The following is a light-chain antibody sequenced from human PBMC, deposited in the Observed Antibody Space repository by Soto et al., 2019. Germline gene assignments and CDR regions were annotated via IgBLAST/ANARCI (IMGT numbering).Light chain of an antibody. CDR1: QYINTR. J-gene: IGKJ1*01. CDR2: QTS. V-gene: IGKV3-11*01. Sequence: EIVLTQSPATLSSFPCDRVTLYCRASQYINTRLAWYQHRPGQAPRLLIYQTSIRAAGIPARFSASGSGTDFTLTISDVQPEDFALYYCHQRQSWPRTFGQGTKVDI. CDR3: HQRQSWPRT.